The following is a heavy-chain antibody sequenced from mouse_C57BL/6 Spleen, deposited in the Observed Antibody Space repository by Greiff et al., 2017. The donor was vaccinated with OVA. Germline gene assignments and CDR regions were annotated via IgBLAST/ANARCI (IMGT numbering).Heavy chain of an antibody. CDR2: IRLKSDNYAT. CDR3: TGSIYYDYDAYYFDY. Sequence: EVHLVESGGGLVQPGGSMKLSCVASGFTFSNYWMNWVRQSPEKGLEWVAQIRLKSDNYATHYAESVKGRFTISRDDSKSSVYLQMNNLRAEDTGSYYGTGSIYYDYDAYYFDYWGQGTTLTVSS. J-gene: IGHJ2*01. V-gene: IGHV6-3*01. D-gene: IGHD2-4*01. CDR1: GFTFSNYW.